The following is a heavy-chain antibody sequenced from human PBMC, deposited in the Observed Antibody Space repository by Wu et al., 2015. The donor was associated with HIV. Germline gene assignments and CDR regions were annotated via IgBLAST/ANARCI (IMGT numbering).Heavy chain of an antibody. D-gene: IGHD3-22*01. CDR2: IIPIFGTA. CDR3: ARAREYDSSRGRAFDI. V-gene: IGHV1-69*01. J-gene: IGHJ3*02. CDR1: GGTFSSYA. Sequence: QVQLLQSGSEMKKPGSSVKVSCKASGGTFSSYAISWVRQAPGQGLEWMGGIIPIFGTANYAQKFQGRVTITADESTSTAYMELSSLRSEDTAVYYCARAREYDSSRGRAFDIWGQGTMVTVSS.